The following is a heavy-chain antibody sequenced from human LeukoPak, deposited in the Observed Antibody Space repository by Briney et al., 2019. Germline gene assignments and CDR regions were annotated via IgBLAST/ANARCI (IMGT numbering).Heavy chain of an antibody. CDR2: IYYSGST. CDR3: ARVLTGAGDAFDI. D-gene: IGHD3-9*01. CDR1: GGSISSSSYY. V-gene: IGHV4-39*07. Sequence: SETLSLTCTVSGGSISSSSYYWGWIRQPPGKGLEWIGSIYYSGSTYYNPSLKSRVTISVDTSKNQFSLKLSSVTAADTAVYYCARVLTGAGDAFDIWGQGTMVTVSS. J-gene: IGHJ3*02.